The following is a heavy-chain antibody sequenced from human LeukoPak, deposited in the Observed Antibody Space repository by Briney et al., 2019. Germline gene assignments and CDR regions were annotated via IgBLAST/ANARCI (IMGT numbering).Heavy chain of an antibody. J-gene: IGHJ4*02. CDR3: AGTYYYGSGSYYPLDY. Sequence: SVKVSCKASGGTFSSYAISWVRQAPGQGLEWMGGIIPIFGTANYAQKFLGRVTITADKSTSTAYMELSSLRSEDTAVYYCAGTYYYGSGSYYPLDYWGQGTLVTVSS. D-gene: IGHD3-10*01. CDR1: GGTFSSYA. V-gene: IGHV1-69*06. CDR2: IIPIFGTA.